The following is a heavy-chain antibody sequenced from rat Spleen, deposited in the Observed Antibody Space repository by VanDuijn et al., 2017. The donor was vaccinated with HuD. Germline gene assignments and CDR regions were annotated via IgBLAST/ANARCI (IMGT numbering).Heavy chain of an antibody. CDR3: ARVMQLGYVLDA. D-gene: IGHD1-10*01. CDR2: IWGNGSP. V-gene: IGHV2-13*01. CDR1: GFSLRSYG. J-gene: IGHJ4*01. Sequence: QVQLKESGPGLVQPSQTLSLTCTVSGFSLRSYGVIWVRQPPGKGLEWMGVIWGNGSPNYNSALKSRLSISRDTSKSQVFLKMNSLQTEDTAIYFCARVMQLGYVLDAWGQGASVTVSS.